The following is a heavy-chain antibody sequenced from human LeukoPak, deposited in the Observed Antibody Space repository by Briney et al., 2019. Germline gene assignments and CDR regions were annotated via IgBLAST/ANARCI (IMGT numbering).Heavy chain of an antibody. CDR3: ARPSSGSGSKPALDY. Sequence: ASVKVSCKASGYTFTGYYMHWVRQAPGQGLEWMGRINPNSGGTNYAQKFQGRVTMTRDTSISTAYMELSRLRSDDTAVYHCARPSSGSGSKPALDYWGQGTLVTVSS. D-gene: IGHD1-26*01. CDR2: INPNSGGT. CDR1: GYTFTGYY. J-gene: IGHJ4*02. V-gene: IGHV1-2*06.